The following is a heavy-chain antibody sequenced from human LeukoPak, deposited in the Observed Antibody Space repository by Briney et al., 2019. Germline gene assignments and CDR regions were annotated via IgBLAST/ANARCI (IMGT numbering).Heavy chain of an antibody. CDR2: IKDDESQK. J-gene: IGHJ4*02. CDR1: GFVFSSYW. CDR3: ARDRGGKDF. D-gene: IGHD1-1*01. V-gene: IGHV3-7*03. Sequence: GGSLRLSCTASGFVFSSYWMSWVRQAPGKGLEWVANIKDDESQKYYGDSVKGRFTISRDNAKKSLYLQMNSLRADDTAVYYCARDRGGKDFWGQGTLVVVSS.